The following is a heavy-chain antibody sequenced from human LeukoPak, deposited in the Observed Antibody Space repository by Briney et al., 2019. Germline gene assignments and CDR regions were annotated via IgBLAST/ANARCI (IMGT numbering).Heavy chain of an antibody. D-gene: IGHD6-19*01. V-gene: IGHV3-9*03. CDR1: GFTFDDYA. J-gene: IGHJ6*03. CDR2: IGWNSGSI. Sequence: PGGSLRLSCAASGFTFDDYAMHWVRQAPGKGLEWVSGIGWNSGSIGYADSVEGRFTISRDNAKNSLYLQMNSLRAEDMALYYCAKDIRSDDRGAGHMDVWGKGTTVTVSS. CDR3: AKDIRSDDRGAGHMDV.